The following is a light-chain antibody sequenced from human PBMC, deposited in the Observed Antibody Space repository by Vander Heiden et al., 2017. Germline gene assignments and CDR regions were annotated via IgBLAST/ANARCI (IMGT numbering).Light chain of an antibody. CDR2: GNN. J-gene: IGLJ1*01. CDR1: SSTIGSNY. CDR3: AACDDSLSASYV. V-gene: IGLV1-47*01. Sequence: QSVLTQPPSASGTPVHRVTISCSGSSSTIGSNYVYWFQHFPGTAPKLLIYGNNQRPSGVPDRFSASKSGTSASLAISGLRSEDEAGYYCAACDDSLSASYVFETGTKVAVL.